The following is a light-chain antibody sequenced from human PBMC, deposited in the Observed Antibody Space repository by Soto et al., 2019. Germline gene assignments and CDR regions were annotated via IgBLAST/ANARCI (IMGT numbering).Light chain of an antibody. Sequence: QSALTQPASVSGSPGQSITISCTGTSSDVGGFNSVSWYQLRPGTAPKLILYDVVDRPSGVSYRFSGSKSGNTTSLTISGLQAAEEADYFCNSYTSTMTNVFGSGTKVTVL. CDR1: SSDVGGFNS. J-gene: IGLJ1*01. V-gene: IGLV2-14*03. CDR3: NSYTSTMTNV. CDR2: DVV.